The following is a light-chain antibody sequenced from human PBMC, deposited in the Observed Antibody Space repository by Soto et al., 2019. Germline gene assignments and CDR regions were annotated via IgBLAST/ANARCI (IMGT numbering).Light chain of an antibody. CDR2: GAS. J-gene: IGKJ1*01. Sequence: VMTNSPATLSVSPGERATLSCRASQSLRSSLAWYQQKPGQAPRLLIYGASTRATGIPARFSGSGSGTEFTLTISSLQSEDFAVYFCQQYNIWPQTFGQGTKVDI. CDR3: QQYNIWPQT. CDR1: QSLRSS. V-gene: IGKV3-15*01.